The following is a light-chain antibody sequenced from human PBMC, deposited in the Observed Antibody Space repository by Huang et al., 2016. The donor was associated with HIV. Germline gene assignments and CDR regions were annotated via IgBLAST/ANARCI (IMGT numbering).Light chain of an antibody. V-gene: IGKV3-20*01. CDR3: QQYGSSLYT. CDR1: QSVGSY. J-gene: IGKJ2*01. Sequence: EIVLTQSPGTISLSPVERATLSCRASQSVGSYLTWYQQQPGQAPRLLIYGASNRGAGIPDRFSGSGSGTDFTLTISRLEPEDFAVYYCQQYGSSLYTFGQGTRLEIK. CDR2: GAS.